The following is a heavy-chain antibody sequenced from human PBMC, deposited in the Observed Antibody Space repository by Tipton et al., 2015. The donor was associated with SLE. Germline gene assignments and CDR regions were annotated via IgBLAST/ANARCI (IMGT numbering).Heavy chain of an antibody. J-gene: IGHJ3*02. V-gene: IGHV1-18*01. CDR2: ISAYNGNT. CDR3: AREGRSGSYWGPPDAFDI. CDR1: GYTFTSYG. Sequence: QVQLVQSGAEVKKPGASVKVSCKASGYTFTSYGISWVRQAPGQGLEWMGWISAYNGNTNYAQKLQGRVTMTTDTSPSTAYMELRSLRSDDTAGYYCAREGRSGSYWGPPDAFDIWGQGTMVTVSS. D-gene: IGHD1-26*01.